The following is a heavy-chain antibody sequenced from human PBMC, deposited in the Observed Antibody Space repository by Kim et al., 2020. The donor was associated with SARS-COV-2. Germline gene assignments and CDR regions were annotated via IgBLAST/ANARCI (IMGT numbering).Heavy chain of an antibody. CDR1: GASISSYH. V-gene: IGHV4-4*07. CDR2: VYSSANT. D-gene: IGHD3-22*01. Sequence: SENLSLTCSVSGASISSYHWSWIRQPAGKGLEWIGRVYSSANTIYNPSLKSRVTMSLDTSNNQLSLKLSSVTAADTAVYYCAKGKASNSDNSGSFKDNW. CDR3: AKGKASNSDNSGSFKDNW. J-gene: IGHJ5*01.